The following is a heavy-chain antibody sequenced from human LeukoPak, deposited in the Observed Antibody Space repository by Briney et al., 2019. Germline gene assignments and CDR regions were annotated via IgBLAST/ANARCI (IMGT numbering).Heavy chain of an antibody. CDR3: ARVRCCEGSGLIYFDP. D-gene: IGHD6-19*01. CDR1: GFTFSSDW. J-gene: IGHJ5*02. V-gene: IGHV3-7*01. Sequence: PGVSLRLSCAASGFTFSSDWMSWVRQAPGKGLEWVANINPDESVKNYVDSVKGRFTISRDNAKNSLYVQMDSLTVEVTAVYYCARVRCCEGSGLIYFDPWSQGTLVTVSS. CDR2: INPDESVK.